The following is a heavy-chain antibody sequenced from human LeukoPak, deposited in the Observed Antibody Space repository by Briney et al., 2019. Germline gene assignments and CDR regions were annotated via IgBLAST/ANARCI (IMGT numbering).Heavy chain of an antibody. J-gene: IGHJ5*02. CDR2: IYHSGST. V-gene: IGHV4-30-2*01. CDR3: ARANLEIERSYWGWFDP. CDR1: GGSISSGGYS. D-gene: IGHD3-10*01. Sequence: SETLSLTCAVSGGSISSGGYSWSWIRQPPGKGLEWIGYIYHSGSTYYNPSLKSRVTISVDRSKNQFSLKLSSVTAADTAVYYCARANLEIERSYWGWFDPWGQGTLVTVSS.